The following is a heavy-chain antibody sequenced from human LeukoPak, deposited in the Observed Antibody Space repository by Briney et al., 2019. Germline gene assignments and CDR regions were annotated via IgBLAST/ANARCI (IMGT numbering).Heavy chain of an antibody. CDR3: GRSMRGSHYGSGSYYVDY. Sequence: SETLSLTCTVSGGSINTYYWSWIRQPPGKELEYIGYIYYSGSTNYNPSLKSRVTISVDTSKNQLSLKLSSVTAADTAVYYCGRSMRGSHYGSGSYYVDYWGQGTLVTVSS. CDR2: IYYSGST. CDR1: GGSINTYY. V-gene: IGHV4-59*01. D-gene: IGHD3-10*01. J-gene: IGHJ4*02.